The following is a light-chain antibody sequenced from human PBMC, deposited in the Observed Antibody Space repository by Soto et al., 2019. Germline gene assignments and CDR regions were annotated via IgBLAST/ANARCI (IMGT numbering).Light chain of an antibody. J-gene: IGKJ2*01. CDR1: ESVTRNR. V-gene: IGKV3-20*01. Sequence: EIVLTQSPGTLSLSPGERATLSCRASESVTRNRLAWYQQKPGQAPRLLIYGAFIRASGIPDRFSGSGSGTDFTLTISALEPEDFAVYYCQRYGTSRGTFGQGTKLEIK. CDR3: QRYGTSRGT. CDR2: GAF.